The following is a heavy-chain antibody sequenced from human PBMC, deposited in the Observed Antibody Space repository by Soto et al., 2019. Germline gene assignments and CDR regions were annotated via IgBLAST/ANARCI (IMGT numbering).Heavy chain of an antibody. CDR2: ISYGGSNK. D-gene: IGHD3-22*01. CDR3: ATAGDYYYDNSAYYFDY. J-gene: IGHJ4*02. V-gene: IGHV3-30*04. CDR1: GFTFSSYA. Sequence: GGSLRLSCAASGFTFSSYAMHWVRQAPGKGLEWVSVISYGGSNKYYADSAKGRFTISRDNSKNTLYLQMNSLRAEDTAVYYCATAGDYYYDNSAYYFDYWGQGTLVTVSS.